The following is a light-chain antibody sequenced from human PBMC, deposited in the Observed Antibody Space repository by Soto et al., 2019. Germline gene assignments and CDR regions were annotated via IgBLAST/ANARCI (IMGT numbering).Light chain of an antibody. Sequence: IVLTQSPATLSLSPGKRATLSCRASQNMSNYLICYQQKPGQAPRLLIYDVSNRAAGIPARFSGSGSGTDFTLTISSLEPEDFAVYYCHQNNKWPLLTFGGGTKVDIK. CDR1: QNMSNY. J-gene: IGKJ4*01. V-gene: IGKV3-11*01. CDR3: HQNNKWPLLT. CDR2: DVS.